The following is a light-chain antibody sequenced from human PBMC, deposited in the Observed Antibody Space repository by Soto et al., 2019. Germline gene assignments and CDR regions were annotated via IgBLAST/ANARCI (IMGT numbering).Light chain of an antibody. V-gene: IGKV1-8*01. J-gene: IGKJ5*01. Sequence: GVTGPNIRRASQGISSYLAWYQQKPGKAPKLLIYAASTLQSGVPTRFICSVCVTDDTLSSSMLLSEHLAAYYCQQAYGYASIIDLGTRLEIK. CDR3: QQAYGYASI. CDR2: AAS. CDR1: QGISSY.